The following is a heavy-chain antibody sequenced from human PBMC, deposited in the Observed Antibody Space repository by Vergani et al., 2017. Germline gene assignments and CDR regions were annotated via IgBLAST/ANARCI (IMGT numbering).Heavy chain of an antibody. V-gene: IGHV5-51*01. CDR3: ARHPYTPLCTAIDCPRWFDP. CDR2: IYPGDSEV. J-gene: IGHJ5*02. CDR1: GYIFSNFW. Sequence: EKQLVQSGSETKKPGESLKISCQAFGYIFSNFWIGWVRQRPGRGLEWMGIIYPGDSEVKSNPTFRGQVIFSVDTSVNTAYLQWSSLEASDTAMYYCARHPYTPLCTAIDCPRWFDPWGQGTLVTVSS. D-gene: IGHD2-21*02.